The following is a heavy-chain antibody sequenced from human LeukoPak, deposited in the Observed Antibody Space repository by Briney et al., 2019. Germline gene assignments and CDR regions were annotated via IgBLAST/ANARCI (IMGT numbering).Heavy chain of an antibody. D-gene: IGHD4-17*01. CDR2: ILYGGAT. CDR3: ARHTAGRAYGDFDS. Sequence: SETLSFTCTVSGGSFSSSYWSWIRQPPGKGLEWIAYILYGGATVYNPSLNSRGTISVDTSKNQLSLKLNSVTAADTAIYYCARHTAGRAYGDFDSWGQGTLVTVSS. V-gene: IGHV4-59*08. CDR1: GGSFSSSY. J-gene: IGHJ4*02.